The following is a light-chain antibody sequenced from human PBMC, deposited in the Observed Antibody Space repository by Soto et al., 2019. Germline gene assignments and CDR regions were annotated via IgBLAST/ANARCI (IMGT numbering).Light chain of an antibody. CDR2: DVS. CDR3: SSYTSSSTPDV. J-gene: IGLJ1*01. CDR1: SSDVGGYNY. Sequence: QSVLTQPASVSGSPGQSITISCTGTSSDVGGYNYVSWSQQHPGKAPKLVIYDVSNRPSGVSNRFSGSKSGNTASLTISGLQAEDEADYYCSSYTSSSTPDVFGTGTKLTVL. V-gene: IGLV2-14*03.